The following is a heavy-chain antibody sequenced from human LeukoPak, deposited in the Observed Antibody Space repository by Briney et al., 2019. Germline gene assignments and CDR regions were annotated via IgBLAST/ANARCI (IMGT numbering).Heavy chain of an antibody. CDR2: FDPEDGET. CDR3: ARDGCDGGSLCY. CDR1: GYTLTELS. Sequence: VASVKVSCKVSGYTLTELSMHWVRQAPGKGLEWMGGFDPEDGETIYAQKFQGRVTMTEDTSTDTAYMELSSLRSEDTAVYYCARDGCDGGSLCYWGQGTLVTVSS. D-gene: IGHD2-15*01. J-gene: IGHJ4*02. V-gene: IGHV1-24*01.